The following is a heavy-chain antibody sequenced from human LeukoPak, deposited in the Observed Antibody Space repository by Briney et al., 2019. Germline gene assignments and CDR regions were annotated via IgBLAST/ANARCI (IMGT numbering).Heavy chain of an antibody. CDR3: AREKRAAAGRGFINWFDP. V-gene: IGHV4-59*01. CDR1: GDSMNNYY. D-gene: IGHD6-13*01. Sequence: SETLSLTCTVSGDSMNNYYWSWIRQPPGKGLEWIGNINYSGSTNSNPSLKSRATISVDMSRKHFFLDLSSVTAADTAVYYCAREKRAAAGRGFINWFDPWGQGTLVTVSS. J-gene: IGHJ5*02. CDR2: INYSGST.